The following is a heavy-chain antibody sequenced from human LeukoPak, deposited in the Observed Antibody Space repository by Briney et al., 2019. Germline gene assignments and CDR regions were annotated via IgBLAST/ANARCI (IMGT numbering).Heavy chain of an antibody. V-gene: IGHV4-34*01. CDR1: GGSFSGYY. J-gene: IGHJ5*02. CDR3: ARADWFDP. Sequence: SETLSLTCAVYGGSFSGYYWSWIRQPPGKGLEWIGEINHSGSTNYNPSLKSRVTISVDTSKNQFSLQLTSVTAADTAVYYCARADWFDPWGQGTLVTVSS. CDR2: INHSGST.